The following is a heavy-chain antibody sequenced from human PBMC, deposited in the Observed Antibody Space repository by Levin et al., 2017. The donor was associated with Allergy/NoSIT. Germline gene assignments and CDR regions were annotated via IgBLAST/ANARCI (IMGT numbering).Heavy chain of an antibody. Sequence: GESLKISCAASGFTFSSYSMNWVRQAPGKGLEWVSSISSSSSYIYYADSVKGRFTISRDNAKNSLYLQMNSLRAEDTAVYYCARESRATVTTEPDGYWGQGTLVTVSS. V-gene: IGHV3-21*01. J-gene: IGHJ4*02. CDR3: ARESRATVTTEPDGY. CDR2: ISSSSSYI. CDR1: GFTFSSYS. D-gene: IGHD4-17*01.